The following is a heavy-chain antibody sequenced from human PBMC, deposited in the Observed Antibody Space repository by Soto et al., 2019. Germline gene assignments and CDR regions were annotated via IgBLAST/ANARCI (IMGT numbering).Heavy chain of an antibody. V-gene: IGHV3-21*01. D-gene: IGHD6-13*01. J-gene: IGHJ6*02. CDR1: GFTFSSYS. CDR3: ARTPSSRYYYYGMDV. Sequence: EVQLVESGGGQVKPGGSLRLSCAASGFTFSSYSMNWVRQAPGKGLEWVSSISSSSSYIYYADSVKGRFTISRDNAKNSLYLQMNSLRAEDTAVYYCARTPSSRYYYYGMDVWGQGTTVTVSS. CDR2: ISSSSSYI.